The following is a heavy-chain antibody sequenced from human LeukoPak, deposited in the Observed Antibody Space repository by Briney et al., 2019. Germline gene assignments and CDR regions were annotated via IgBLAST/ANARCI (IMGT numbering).Heavy chain of an antibody. D-gene: IGHD3-10*01. J-gene: IGHJ3*02. CDR2: ISYEDGSNK. Sequence: GGSLRLSCAASGFTFRSYVMHWVRQAPGKGLEGVAAISYEDGSNKYYADSVKGRFTISSDNSKNTINLQMNSLRAEDTAVYYCAKSYYYGSGDYSLTAFDIWGQGTMVTVSS. V-gene: IGHV3-30*18. CDR1: GFTFRSYV. CDR3: AKSYYYGSGDYSLTAFDI.